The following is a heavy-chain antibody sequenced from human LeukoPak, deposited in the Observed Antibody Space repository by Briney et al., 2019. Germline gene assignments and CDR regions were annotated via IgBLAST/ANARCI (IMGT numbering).Heavy chain of an antibody. CDR3: AKVVSGSRNAFDV. CDR2: ISSSSSYI. D-gene: IGHD3-22*01. V-gene: IGHV3-21*01. J-gene: IGHJ3*01. Sequence: GGSLRLSCAASGFTFSSYSMNWVRQAPGRGLEWVSSISSSSSYIYYADSVKGRFTISRDNAMNTLYLQMNSLRAEDTAVYYCAKVVSGSRNAFDVWGQGTLVTVSS. CDR1: GFTFSSYS.